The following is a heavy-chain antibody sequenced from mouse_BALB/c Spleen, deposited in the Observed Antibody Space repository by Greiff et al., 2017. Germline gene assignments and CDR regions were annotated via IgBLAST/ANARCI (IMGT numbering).Heavy chain of an antibody. J-gene: IGHJ4*01. CDR2: IDPYYGGT. V-gene: IGHV1-39*01. Sequence: VQLKESGPELEKPGASVKISCKASGYSFTGYNMNWVKQSNGKSLEWIGNIDPYYGGTSYNQKFKGKATLTVDKSSSTAYMQLKSLTSEDSAVYYCARGGSYGGVTYYAMDYWGQGTSVTVSS. CDR3: ARGGSYGGVTYYAMDY. CDR1: GYSFTGYN. D-gene: IGHD1-1*01.